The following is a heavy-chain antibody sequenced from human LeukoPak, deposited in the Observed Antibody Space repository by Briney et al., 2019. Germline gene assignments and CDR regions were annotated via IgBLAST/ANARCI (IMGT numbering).Heavy chain of an antibody. D-gene: IGHD3-10*01. J-gene: IGHJ3*02. CDR1: GYTFTDDY. CDR3: ARSVRSIITMVRGVILYAFDI. CDR2: INPNSGVT. V-gene: IGHV1-2*02. Sequence: ASVKVSCKASGYTFTDDYVHWVRQAPGQGLEWMGWINPNSGVTNYAQKFQGRVTMTRDTSISTAYMELSRLRSDDTAVYYCARSVRSIITMVRGVILYAFDIWGQGTMVTVSS.